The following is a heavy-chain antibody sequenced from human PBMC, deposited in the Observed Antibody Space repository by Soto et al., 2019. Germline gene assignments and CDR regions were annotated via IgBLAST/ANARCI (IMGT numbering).Heavy chain of an antibody. Sequence: QVQLVQSGAEVKRPGSSVKVSCKSSGGSFNSFHFNWVRQAPGQGLEWMGRIIPMLDRTQYAQMFQGRVTITTDRSTRTAYMELSGLESVDTAVYYCARGTVTLFGVASPPDYWGQGTLVTVSS. J-gene: IGHJ4*02. CDR1: GGSFNSFH. V-gene: IGHV1-69*08. CDR2: IIPMLDRT. D-gene: IGHD3-3*01. CDR3: ARGTVTLFGVASPPDY.